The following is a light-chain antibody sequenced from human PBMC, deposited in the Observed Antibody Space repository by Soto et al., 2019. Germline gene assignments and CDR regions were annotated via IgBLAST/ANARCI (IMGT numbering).Light chain of an antibody. CDR2: EVT. V-gene: IGLV2-14*01. Sequence: QSALTQPASVSGSPGQSITISCTGTNSDVGGFNYVSWYQQHPDKAPKLIIFEVTDRPSGVSNRFSGSKSGITASLTISGLQAEDEAEYYCCSYTSRSTLVFGGGTKLTVL. CDR3: CSYTSRSTLV. J-gene: IGLJ2*01. CDR1: NSDVGGFNY.